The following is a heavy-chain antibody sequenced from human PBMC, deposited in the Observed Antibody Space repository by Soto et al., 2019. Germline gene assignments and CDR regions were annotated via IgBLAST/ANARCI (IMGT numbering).Heavy chain of an antibody. D-gene: IGHD6-19*01. CDR3: ANIAVAGTFGY. V-gene: IGHV3-23*01. Sequence: RLPWAAAEFNCSGHARSWVLQTTGKGLEWVSAISGSGGSTYYADSVKGRFTISRDNSKNTLYLQMNSLRAEDTAVYYCANIAVAGTFGYWGQATLVTVSS. J-gene: IGHJ4*02. CDR1: EFNCSGHA. CDR2: ISGSGGST.